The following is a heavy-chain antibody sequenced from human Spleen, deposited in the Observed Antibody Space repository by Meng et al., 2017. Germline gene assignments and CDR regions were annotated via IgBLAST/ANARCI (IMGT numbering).Heavy chain of an antibody. D-gene: IGHD4-11*01. CDR2: INPRGST. CDR3: ARGPTTMAHDFDY. CDR1: GGSFSGDY. V-gene: IGHV4-34*01. J-gene: IGHJ4*02. Sequence: VQAQNVVTRLLQPSSTPTLPVVVLGGSFSGDYGSWIGQPPGRWLEWIGKINPRGSTNYTPSLKTRVTISIDTSKNQFSLKLSSVTAADTALYYCARGPTTMAHDFDYWGQGTLVTVSS.